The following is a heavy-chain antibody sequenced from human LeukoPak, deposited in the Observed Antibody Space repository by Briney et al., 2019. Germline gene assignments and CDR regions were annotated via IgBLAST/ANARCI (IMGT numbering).Heavy chain of an antibody. V-gene: IGHV4-34*01. D-gene: IGHD3-3*01. CDR2: INHSGST. J-gene: IGHJ6*02. CDR1: GNSITNYY. CDR3: ARGWSITIFGVVKSLSLSV. Sequence: SETLSLTCTVSGNSITNYYWNWIRQPPGKGLEWIGEINHSGSTNYNPSLKSRVTISVDTSKNQFSLKLSSVTAADTALYYCARGWSITIFGVVKSLSLSVWGQGTTVIVSS.